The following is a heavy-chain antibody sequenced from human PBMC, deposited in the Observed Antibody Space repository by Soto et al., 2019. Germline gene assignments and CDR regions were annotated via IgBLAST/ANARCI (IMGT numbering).Heavy chain of an antibody. CDR2: VFYTGFT. V-gene: IGHV4-39*01. Sequence: SETLSLTCAASGASISGSYYYWAWLRQSPGKGPEWIWSVFYTGFTSYNPSLESRVSVSVDTSKSQFSLELSAVTAADTAVYYCATSQKGYNWNYFDHWGQGALDTVSS. CDR1: GASISGSYYY. J-gene: IGHJ4*02. D-gene: IGHD1-20*01. CDR3: ATSQKGYNWNYFDH.